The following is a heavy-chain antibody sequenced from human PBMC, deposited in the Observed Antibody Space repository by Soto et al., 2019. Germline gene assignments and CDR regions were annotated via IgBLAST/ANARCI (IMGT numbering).Heavy chain of an antibody. CDR1: GGSFSGYY. CDR2: INHSGST. CDR3: ARGGYCSGGSCYYYMDV. V-gene: IGHV4-34*01. D-gene: IGHD2-15*01. J-gene: IGHJ6*03. Sequence: QVQLQQWGAGLLKPSETLSLTCADYGGSFSGYYWSWIRQPPGKGLEWIGEINHSGSTNYNPSLKSRVTISVDTSKNQCSLKLSSVTAADTAVYYCARGGYCSGGSCYYYMDVWGKGTTVTVSS.